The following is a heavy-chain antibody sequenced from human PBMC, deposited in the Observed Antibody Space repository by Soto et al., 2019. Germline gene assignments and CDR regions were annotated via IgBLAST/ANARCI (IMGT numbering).Heavy chain of an antibody. CDR2: ISAYNGNT. D-gene: IGHD2-15*01. CDR3: AREDIVVVVAETGGALGY. Sequence: QVQLVQSGAEVKKPGASVKVSCKASGYTFTSYGISWVRQAPGQGLEWMGWISAYNGNTNYAQKLQGRVTMTTDTSTSTAYMELRSLRSDDTAVYYCAREDIVVVVAETGGALGYWGQGTLVTVSS. CDR1: GYTFTSYG. V-gene: IGHV1-18*01. J-gene: IGHJ4*02.